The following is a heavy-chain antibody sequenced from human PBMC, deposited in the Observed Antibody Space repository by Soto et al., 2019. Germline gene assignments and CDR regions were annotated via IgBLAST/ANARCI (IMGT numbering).Heavy chain of an antibody. CDR1: GYSFTNYW. Sequence: GESLKISCKASGYSFTNYWIGWVRQMPGKGLEWMGIIYPGDSDTRYSPSFQGQVTISADKSINTAYLQWSSLNASDFAMYYCARHGSAIDIWGQGTMVTVSS. J-gene: IGHJ3*02. CDR2: IYPGDSDT. V-gene: IGHV5-51*01. CDR3: ARHGSAIDI.